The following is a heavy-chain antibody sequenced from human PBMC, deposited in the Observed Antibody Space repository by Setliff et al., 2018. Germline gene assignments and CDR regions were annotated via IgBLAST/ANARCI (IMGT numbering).Heavy chain of an antibody. V-gene: IGHV3-43D*04. CDR2: ISWDGGST. CDR3: AKDMADYYDSSGYWYYFDY. D-gene: IGHD3-22*01. Sequence: GGSVRLSCAASGFTFDDYAMHWVRQAPGKGLEWVSLISWDGGSTYYADSVKGRFTISRDNSKNSLYLQMNSLRAEDTALYYCAKDMADYYDSSGYWYYFDYWGQGTLVTVSS. CDR1: GFTFDDYA. J-gene: IGHJ4*02.